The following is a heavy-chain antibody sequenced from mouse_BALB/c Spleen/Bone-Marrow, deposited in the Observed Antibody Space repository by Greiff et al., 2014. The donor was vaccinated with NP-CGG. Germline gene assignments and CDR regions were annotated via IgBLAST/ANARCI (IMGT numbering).Heavy chain of an antibody. Sequence: VQLKESGGGLVQPGGSRKLSCAASGFTFSSFGMHWVRQAPEKGLEWVAYISSGSSTIYYADIMKGRFTISRDNPKNTLFLQMTSLRSEDTAMYYCTRSGTLGAMDYWGQGTSVTVSS. CDR2: ISSGSSTI. J-gene: IGHJ4*01. V-gene: IGHV5-17*02. D-gene: IGHD3-3*01. CDR3: TRSGTLGAMDY. CDR1: GFTFSSFG.